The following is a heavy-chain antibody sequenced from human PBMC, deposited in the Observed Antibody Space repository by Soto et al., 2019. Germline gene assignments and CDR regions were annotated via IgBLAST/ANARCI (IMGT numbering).Heavy chain of an antibody. Sequence: EVQLLESGGGLVQPGGSLRLSCAASGFTFSSYAMSWVRQAPGKGLEWVSAISGSGGSTYYADSVKGRFTISRDNSKITLYLQMNSLRAEDTAVYYCAKDHGSGWPPGGYYFDYWGQGTLVTVSS. D-gene: IGHD6-19*01. CDR2: ISGSGGST. J-gene: IGHJ4*02. CDR3: AKDHGSGWPPGGYYFDY. V-gene: IGHV3-23*01. CDR1: GFTFSSYA.